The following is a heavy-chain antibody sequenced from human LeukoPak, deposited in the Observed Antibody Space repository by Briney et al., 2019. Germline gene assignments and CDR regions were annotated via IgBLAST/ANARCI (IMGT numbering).Heavy chain of an antibody. V-gene: IGHV1-69*13. J-gene: IGHJ1*01. CDR2: IIPIFGTA. Sequence: ASVKVSCKASGGTFSSYAISWVRQAPGQGLEWMGGIIPIFGTASYAQKFQGRVTITADESTSTAYMELSSLRSEDTAVYYCAKGQVVVITPEYFQHWGQGTLVTVSS. CDR1: GGTFSSYA. D-gene: IGHD3-22*01. CDR3: AKGQVVVITPEYFQH.